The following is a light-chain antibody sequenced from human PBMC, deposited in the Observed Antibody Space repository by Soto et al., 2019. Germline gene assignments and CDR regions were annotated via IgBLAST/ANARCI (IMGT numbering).Light chain of an antibody. J-gene: IGKJ1*01. CDR2: WAS. CDR3: QQYYRPWT. V-gene: IGKV4-1*01. CDR1: QSVLYSSNNKNY. Sequence: DIVMTQSPDSLAVSLGERATINCKSSQSVLYSSNNKNYLAWYQQKPGQPPKLLIYWASTRESGVPDRFSGRGYGTDFTLTISCLQAEDVAVYYCQQYYRPWTFGQGTKVEIK.